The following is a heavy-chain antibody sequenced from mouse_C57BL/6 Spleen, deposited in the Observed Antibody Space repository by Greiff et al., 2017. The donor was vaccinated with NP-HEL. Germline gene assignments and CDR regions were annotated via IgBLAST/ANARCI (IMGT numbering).Heavy chain of an antibody. CDR2: INPGSGGT. D-gene: IGHD2-4*01. J-gene: IGHJ4*01. V-gene: IGHV1-54*01. CDR1: GYAFTNYL. Sequence: QVQLQQSGAELVRPGTSVKVSCKASGYAFTNYLIEWVKQRPGQGLEWIGVINPGSGGTNYNEKFKGKATLTADKSSSTAYMQLSSLTSEDSAVYFCARSGSIYYDYDVDAMDYWGQGTSVTVSS. CDR3: ARSGSIYYDYDVDAMDY.